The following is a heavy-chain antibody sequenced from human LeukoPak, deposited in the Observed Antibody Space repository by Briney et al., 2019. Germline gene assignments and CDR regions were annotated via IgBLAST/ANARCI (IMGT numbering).Heavy chain of an antibody. D-gene: IGHD2-15*01. CDR1: GYTFTGYY. Sequence: ASVKVSCKASGYTFTGYYMHWVRQAPGQGLEWMGWINPNSGGTNYAQKFQGRVTMTRDTSISTAYMELSRLRSDDTAVYYCASGNCSGGSCYSSYYYYYMDVWGKGTTVTVSS. V-gene: IGHV1-2*02. J-gene: IGHJ6*03. CDR2: INPNSGGT. CDR3: ASGNCSGGSCYSSYYYYYMDV.